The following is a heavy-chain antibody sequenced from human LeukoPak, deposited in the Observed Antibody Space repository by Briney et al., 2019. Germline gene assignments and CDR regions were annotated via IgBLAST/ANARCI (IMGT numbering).Heavy chain of an antibody. D-gene: IGHD3-10*01. CDR2: ISSDGGTK. CDR1: KFTFSHYG. CDR3: AKEFHSRGYGANFDY. Sequence: PGGSLRLSCTASKFTFSHYGMPTVRQAPGKGLEWVAVISSDGGTKIYADSVKGRFTLSRDNSINTLDLQMNSLRAEDTAVYYCAKEFHSRGYGANFDYWGQGTLVTVSS. J-gene: IGHJ4*02. V-gene: IGHV3-30*18.